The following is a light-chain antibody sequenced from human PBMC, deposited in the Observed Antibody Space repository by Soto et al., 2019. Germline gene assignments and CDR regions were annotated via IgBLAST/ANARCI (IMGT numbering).Light chain of an antibody. CDR2: NTT. J-gene: IGLJ2*01. CDR1: SGSVSTSYY. V-gene: IGLV8-61*01. Sequence: QAVVTQEPSVSVSPGGTVILTCGLTSGSVSTSYYASWYQQNPGLAPRTLIYNTTTRSSGVPDRFSGSILGNKAALTITGAQSDDESDYLCALYVGSGTVVFGGGTKLTVL. CDR3: ALYVGSGTVV.